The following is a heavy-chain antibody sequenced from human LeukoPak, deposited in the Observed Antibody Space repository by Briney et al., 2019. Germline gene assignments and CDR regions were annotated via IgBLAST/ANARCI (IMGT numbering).Heavy chain of an antibody. J-gene: IGHJ6*04. D-gene: IGHD2-2*01. CDR2: ISWNSGSI. CDR1: GFTFDDYA. CDR3: ARDGCSSTSCAYDYYYYYYGMDV. V-gene: IGHV3-9*01. Sequence: GGSLRLSCAASGFTFDDYAMHWVRQAPGKGLEWVSGISWNSGSIGYADSVKGRFTISRDNAKNSLYLQMNSLRDEDTAVYYCARDGCSSTSCAYDYYYYYYGMDVWGQRDHGHRLL.